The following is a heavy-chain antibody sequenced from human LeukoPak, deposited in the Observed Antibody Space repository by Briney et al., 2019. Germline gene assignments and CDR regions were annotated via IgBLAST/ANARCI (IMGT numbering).Heavy chain of an antibody. CDR1: GYSHCSVNY. CDR3: GTGPWDSRSSNNMRGFDY. J-gene: IGHJ4*02. Sequence: PSETLSLTHSVSGYSHCSVNYRDSIRQPPGQGLEWTGGIYQSGSTYYNPSLKSRVTMSVDTSKNQFCLKLSSVTAADTAVYSRGTGPWDSRSSNNMRGFDYWGQGTLVTVSS. V-gene: IGHV4-38-2*02. D-gene: IGHD3-22*01. CDR2: IYQSGST.